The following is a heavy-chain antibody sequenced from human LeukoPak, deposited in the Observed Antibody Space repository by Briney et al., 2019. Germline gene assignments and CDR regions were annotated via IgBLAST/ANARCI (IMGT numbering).Heavy chain of an antibody. D-gene: IGHD1-20*01. J-gene: IGHJ3*02. Sequence: PGGSLRLSCAASTFSFSGYDMHWVRQATGKGLEWVSAIGTTGDTYYADSVKGRFTISREDAKNSLYLQMNSLRAGDTAVYYCASATILTGYAFDIWGQGTMVTVSS. CDR1: TFSFSGYD. CDR2: IGTTGDT. CDR3: ASATILTGYAFDI. V-gene: IGHV3-13*04.